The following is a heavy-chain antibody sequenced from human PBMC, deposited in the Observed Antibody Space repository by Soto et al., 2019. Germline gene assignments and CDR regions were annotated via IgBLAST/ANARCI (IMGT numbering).Heavy chain of an antibody. J-gene: IGHJ4*02. V-gene: IGHV4-4*02. CDR1: GGSISSSNW. CDR3: ARAAAGGYSAYEVFDY. Sequence: QVQLQESGPGLVKPSGTLSLTCAVSGGSISSSNWWSWVRQAPGKGLEWIGEIYHSVRTNYNPSLKSRVTISVDKSKNQFSLKLSSVTAADTAVYYCARAAAGGYSAYEVFDYWGQGTLVTVSS. CDR2: IYHSVRT. D-gene: IGHD5-12*01.